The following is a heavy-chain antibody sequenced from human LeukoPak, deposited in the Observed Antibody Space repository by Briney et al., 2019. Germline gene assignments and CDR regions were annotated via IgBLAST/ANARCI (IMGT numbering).Heavy chain of an antibody. CDR1: GGSISGYY. CDR3: ARLATDSDISTGSDY. V-gene: IGHV4-59*08. Sequence: SSETLSLTCTVSGGSISGYYWSWVRQPPLKGLEWIGYIYSSGITRYSPSLKSRLTISVDTSNNQFSLRLSSVTAADTALYYCARLATDSDISTGSDYWGQGTLVTVSS. CDR2: IYSSGIT. D-gene: IGHD3-9*01. J-gene: IGHJ4*02.